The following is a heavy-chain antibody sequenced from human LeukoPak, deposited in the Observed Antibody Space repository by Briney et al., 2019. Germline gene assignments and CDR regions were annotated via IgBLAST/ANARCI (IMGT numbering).Heavy chain of an antibody. V-gene: IGHV4-59*08. J-gene: IGHJ4*02. CDR1: GGSINSHY. CDR2: IYYTGKI. D-gene: IGHD6-19*01. Sequence: SETLSLTCAVSGGSINSHYWGWIRQPRGKGVQWIGDIYYTGKINYNPSLKSRVTITLDTSKDHLSLNLTSVLAADTAIYYCVRRDTGWNYFDYWGQGILVTVSS. CDR3: VRRDTGWNYFDY.